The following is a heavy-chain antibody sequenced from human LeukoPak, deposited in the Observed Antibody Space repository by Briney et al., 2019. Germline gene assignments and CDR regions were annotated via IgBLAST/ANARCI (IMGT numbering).Heavy chain of an antibody. CDR1: GFTFTSYT. CDR3: AEVFLDYCSGGSCSDY. Sequence: GGSLRLSCAASGFTFTSYTMYWVRQAPGKGLEWVSIIGNNGGGIHYADSVRGRFTISRDNSKNTLYLQMNSLRAEDTAVYYCAEVFLDYCSGGSCSDYWGQGTLVTVSS. D-gene: IGHD2-15*01. V-gene: IGHV3-23*01. J-gene: IGHJ4*02. CDR2: IGNNGGGI.